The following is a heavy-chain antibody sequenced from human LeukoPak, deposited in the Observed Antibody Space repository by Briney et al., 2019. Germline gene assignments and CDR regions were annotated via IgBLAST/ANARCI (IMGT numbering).Heavy chain of an antibody. CDR1: GFTFNTYA. CDR3: ALPLRDGDFYFDY. D-gene: IGHD4-17*01. CDR2: ISGSGTGT. V-gene: IGHV3-23*01. Sequence: PGGSLRLSCAGSGFTFNTYAISWVRQAPGKGLEWVAAISGSGTGTYYADSVKGRFTVSRDNAKNTVFLQMNSLRAEDTAVYYCALPLRDGDFYFDYWGQGALVTVSS. J-gene: IGHJ4*02.